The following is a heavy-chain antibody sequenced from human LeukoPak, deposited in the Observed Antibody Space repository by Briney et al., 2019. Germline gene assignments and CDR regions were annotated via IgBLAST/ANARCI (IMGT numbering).Heavy chain of an antibody. CDR1: GFTFSSND. Sequence: PGGSLRLSCAASGFTFSSNDMHWVRQPTGKGLEWVSGIDTAGATYYPGSVKGRFTISRENAKNSLYLQMNNLRAGDTAVYYCARCWGQGLKAAFSYWGQGTLVTVSS. CDR3: ARCWGQGLKAAFSY. CDR2: IDTAGAT. D-gene: IGHD2-15*01. V-gene: IGHV3-13*04. J-gene: IGHJ4*02.